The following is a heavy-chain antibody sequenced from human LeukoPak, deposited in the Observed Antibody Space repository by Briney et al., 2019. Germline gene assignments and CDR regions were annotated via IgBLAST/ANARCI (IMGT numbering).Heavy chain of an antibody. V-gene: IGHV3-23*01. D-gene: IGHD2-2*01. CDR2: IGYSGSDT. CDR1: GFTLSSYE. Sequence: GGSLRLSCIVSGFTLSSYEMTWFRQAPGKGLEWVSSIGYSGSDTHYADSVKGRFTVSRDNSKNTLYLQMNSLRAEDTAVYYCAYGSMYQLDYWGQGTLVTVSS. J-gene: IGHJ4*02. CDR3: AYGSMYQLDY.